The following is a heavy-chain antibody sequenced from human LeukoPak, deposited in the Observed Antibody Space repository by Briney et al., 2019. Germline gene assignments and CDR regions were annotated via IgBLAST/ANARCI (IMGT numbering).Heavy chain of an antibody. Sequence: SGGSLRLSCSASGFGFASYGMNWVRQAPGSGLKWVAYISAGSSNTFYADSVKGRFTISRDDADNFLHLQMNSLSAEDTAVYYCARSAVQANTPFYFDFWGQGALVTVSS. CDR1: GFGFASYG. V-gene: IGHV3-48*01. CDR2: ISAGSSNT. CDR3: ARSAVQANTPFYFDF. D-gene: IGHD1-26*01. J-gene: IGHJ4*02.